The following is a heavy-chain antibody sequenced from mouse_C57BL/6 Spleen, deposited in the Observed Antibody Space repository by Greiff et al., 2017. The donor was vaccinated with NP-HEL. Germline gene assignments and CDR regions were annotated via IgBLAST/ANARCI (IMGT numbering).Heavy chain of an antibody. J-gene: IGHJ4*01. CDR1: GYSITSGYY. CDR2: ISYDGSN. Sequence: VQLQQSGPGLVKPSQSLSLTCSVTGYSITSGYYWNWIRQFPGNKLEWMGYISYDGSNNYNPSLKNRISITRDTSKNQFFLKLNSVTTEDTATYYCARGGPLRAMDYWGQGTSVTVSS. CDR3: ARGGPLRAMDY. V-gene: IGHV3-6*01.